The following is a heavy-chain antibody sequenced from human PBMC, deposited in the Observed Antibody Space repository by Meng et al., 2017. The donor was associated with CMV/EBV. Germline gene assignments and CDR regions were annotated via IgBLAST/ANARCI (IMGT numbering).Heavy chain of an antibody. CDR1: GGSSSGYY. V-gene: IGHV4-34*01. CDR3: ARGPRITIFGVVITDRNSGRTFDY. D-gene: IGHD3-3*01. J-gene: IGHJ4*02. Sequence: SETLSLTCAVYGGSSSGYYWSWNRQPPGEGLGWVGEINHRGNTNYNPYLKSRVTISVDTSKNQFSLKLSSVTAADTAVYYCARGPRITIFGVVITDRNSGRTFDYWGQGTLVTVSS. CDR2: INHRGNT.